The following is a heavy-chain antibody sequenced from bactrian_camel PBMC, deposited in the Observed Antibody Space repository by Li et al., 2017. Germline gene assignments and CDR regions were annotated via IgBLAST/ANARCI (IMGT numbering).Heavy chain of an antibody. CDR2: INSGGART. CDR1: GFTFSRTYY. D-gene: IGHD5*01. V-gene: IGHV3S40*01. Sequence: VQLVESGGGSVQAGGSLRLSCVASGFTFSRTYYMSWVRQAPGKGLEWVSSINSGGARTYYADSVKGRFTISRDNAKNTLYLQMDNLKPEDTAMYYCAADPDLRIGVPWDVANFDYWGQGTQVTVS. J-gene: IGHJ6*01. CDR3: AADPDLRIGVPWDVANFDY.